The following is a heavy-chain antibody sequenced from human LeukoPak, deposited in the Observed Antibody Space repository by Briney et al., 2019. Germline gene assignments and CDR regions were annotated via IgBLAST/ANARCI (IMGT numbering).Heavy chain of an antibody. Sequence: GGSLRLSCAASGFTFTTYAMHWVRQAPGKGLEWVAVISSDISYKSYADSGKGRFTISRYNSKNTLYLQMNSLRAEDTAVYYCAKVYSSGWYSYFDLWGRGTLVTVSS. J-gene: IGHJ2*01. V-gene: IGHV3-30*18. D-gene: IGHD6-19*01. CDR3: AKVYSSGWYSYFDL. CDR2: ISSDISYK. CDR1: GFTFTTYA.